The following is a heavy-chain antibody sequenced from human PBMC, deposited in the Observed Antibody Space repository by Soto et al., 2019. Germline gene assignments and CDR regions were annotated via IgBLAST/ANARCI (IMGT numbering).Heavy chain of an antibody. Sequence: SETLSLTCAVSGGSISGGGYSWSWIRQSPGKGLEWIGYIFQSGSTHYNPSLWSRVSISADMSKNQFSLKLTSVTAADTAVYYCARGLYCTATSCYHDYRFAMDVWGQGATVTVSS. CDR2: IFQSGST. CDR3: ARGLYCTATSCYHDYRFAMDV. J-gene: IGHJ6*02. D-gene: IGHD2-2*01. CDR1: GGSISGGGYS. V-gene: IGHV4-30-2*06.